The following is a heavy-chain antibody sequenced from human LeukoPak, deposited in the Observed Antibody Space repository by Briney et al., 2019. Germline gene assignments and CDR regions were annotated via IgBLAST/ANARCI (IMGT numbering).Heavy chain of an antibody. V-gene: IGHV3-7*04. J-gene: IGHJ4*02. Sequence: GGSLRLSCAASGFIFTNFFMGWVRQAPGKGLEWVSNIKEDGSEKYYVDSVRGRFTISRDNAKNSLYLQMDSLRTEDTAVYYCARAQFGGWYGLAFDSWGQGILVTVSS. CDR1: GFIFTNFF. D-gene: IGHD6-19*01. CDR3: ARAQFGGWYGLAFDS. CDR2: IKEDGSEK.